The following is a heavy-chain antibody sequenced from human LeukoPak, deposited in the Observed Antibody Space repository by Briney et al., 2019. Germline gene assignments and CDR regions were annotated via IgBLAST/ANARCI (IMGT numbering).Heavy chain of an antibody. CDR1: SYSISGGYY. Sequence: PSETLSLTCTVSSYSISGGYYWGWIRQPPGKGLEWIGSIYHSGSTYYNPSHKSRVTISVDTSKNQFSLKLNSVTAADTAVYYCARVPHGETIFGVVLYWFDPWGQGTLVTVSS. CDR2: IYHSGST. J-gene: IGHJ5*02. V-gene: IGHV4-38-2*02. CDR3: ARVPHGETIFGVVLYWFDP. D-gene: IGHD3-3*01.